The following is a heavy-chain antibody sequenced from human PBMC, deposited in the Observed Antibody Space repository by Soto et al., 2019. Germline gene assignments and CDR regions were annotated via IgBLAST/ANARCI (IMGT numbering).Heavy chain of an antibody. CDR1: GGSISSGGYS. CDR2: IYHSGST. CDR3: ARFSYGSGTISFDL. Sequence: SETLSLTCAVSGGSISSGGYSWSWIRQPPGKGLEWIGYIYHSGSTYYNPSLKSRVTISVDRSKNQFSLKLSSVTAADTAVYYCARFSYGSGTISFDLSGQGTLVSV. V-gene: IGHV4-30-2*01. J-gene: IGHJ5*02. D-gene: IGHD3-10*01.